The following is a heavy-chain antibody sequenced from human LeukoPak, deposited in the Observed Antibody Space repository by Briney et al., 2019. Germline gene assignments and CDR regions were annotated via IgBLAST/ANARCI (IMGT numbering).Heavy chain of an antibody. CDR1: GFTFSDYY. D-gene: IGHD3-22*01. J-gene: IGHJ4*02. CDR3: ARERPRNYYDSSGPIRY. V-gene: IGHV3-11*04. Sequence: GGSLRLSCAASGFTFSDYYMSWVRQAPGKGLEWVSYISSSSSTIYYADSVKGRFTISRDNAKNSLYLQMNSLRAEDTAVYYCARERPRNYYDSSGPIRYWGQGTLVTVSS. CDR2: ISSSSSTI.